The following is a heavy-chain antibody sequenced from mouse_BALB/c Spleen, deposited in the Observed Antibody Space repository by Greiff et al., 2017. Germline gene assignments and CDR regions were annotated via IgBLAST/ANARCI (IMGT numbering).Heavy chain of an antibody. J-gene: IGHJ3*01. CDR2: IDPENGNT. D-gene: IGHD1-1*01. Sequence: EVQLVESGAELVRPGALVKLSCKASGFNIKDYYMHWVKQRPEQGLEWIGWIDPENGNTIYDPKFQGKASITADTSSNTAYLQLSSLTSEDTAVYYCARTPLYYYGSPAWFAYWGQGTLVTVSA. CDR3: ARTPLYYYGSPAWFAY. CDR1: GFNIKDYY. V-gene: IGHV14-1*02.